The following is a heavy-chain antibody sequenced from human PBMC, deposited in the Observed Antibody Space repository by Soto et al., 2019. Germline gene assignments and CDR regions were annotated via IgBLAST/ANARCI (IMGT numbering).Heavy chain of an antibody. CDR3: ASVYYDFWSGYGAPGY. Sequence: ASVKVSCKASGYTFTSYYMHWVRQAPGQGLEWMGIINPSGGSTSYAQKFQGRVTMTRDTSTSTVYMELSSLRSEDTAVYYCASVYYDFWSGYGAPGYWGQGTLVTVSS. J-gene: IGHJ4*02. CDR1: GYTFTSYY. V-gene: IGHV1-46*03. CDR2: INPSGGST. D-gene: IGHD3-3*01.